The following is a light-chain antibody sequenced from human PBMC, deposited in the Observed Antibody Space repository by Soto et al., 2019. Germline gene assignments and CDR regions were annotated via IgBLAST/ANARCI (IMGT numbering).Light chain of an antibody. V-gene: IGLV2-14*01. CDR3: FSYTSSGTYV. J-gene: IGLJ1*01. CDR1: SSDVGNYKY. Sequence: QSALTQPASVSGSPGQSITISCTGTSSDVGNYKYVSWYQQHPRKAPKLMIYEVSNRPSGVSNRFSGSKSGNTASLTISGLQDEDETDYYCFSYTSSGTYVFGTGTKVTVL. CDR2: EVS.